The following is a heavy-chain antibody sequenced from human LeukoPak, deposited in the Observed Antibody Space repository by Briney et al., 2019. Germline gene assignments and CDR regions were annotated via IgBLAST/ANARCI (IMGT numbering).Heavy chain of an antibody. CDR1: GGSINSGGYF. CDR3: ARDINDYSDYAGAR. Sequence: SETLSLTCTVSGGSINSGGYFWTWIRQRPGKGLELIGYIHYSGTTYYNPSLGSRILMSKDASKNQFTLELSSVTAADTAVYYCARDINDYSDYAGARWGQGILITVSS. D-gene: IGHD4-11*01. J-gene: IGHJ4*02. V-gene: IGHV4-31*03. CDR2: IHYSGTT.